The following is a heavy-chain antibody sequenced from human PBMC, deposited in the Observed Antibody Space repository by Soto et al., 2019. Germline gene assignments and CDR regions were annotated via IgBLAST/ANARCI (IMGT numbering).Heavy chain of an antibody. Sequence: QVQLQQWGAGLLKPSETLSLTCAVYGGSFSGYYWSWIRQPPGKGLEWIGEINHSGSTNYNPSLMSRVTISVDTSKTQFSLKLSSVTAADTAVYYCARGSSANVVVVAAMDYYYYMDVWGKGTTVTVSS. CDR2: INHSGST. V-gene: IGHV4-34*01. J-gene: IGHJ6*03. CDR1: GGSFSGYY. CDR3: ARGSSANVVVVAAMDYYYYMDV. D-gene: IGHD2-15*01.